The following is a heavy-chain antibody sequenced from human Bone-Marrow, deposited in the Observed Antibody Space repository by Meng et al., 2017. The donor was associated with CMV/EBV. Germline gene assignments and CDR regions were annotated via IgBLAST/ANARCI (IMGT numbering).Heavy chain of an antibody. J-gene: IGHJ6*02. D-gene: IGHD5-18*01. CDR1: GYTFTSYG. Sequence: ASVKVSCKASGYTFTSYGISWVRQAPGQGLEWMGWISAYNGNTNYAQKLQGRVTMTTDTSTSTAYMELSRLRSDDTAVYHCARDGDTAMVHYYYYGMDVWGQGTTVTVSS. CDR3: ARDGDTAMVHYYYYGMDV. V-gene: IGHV1-18*01. CDR2: ISAYNGNT.